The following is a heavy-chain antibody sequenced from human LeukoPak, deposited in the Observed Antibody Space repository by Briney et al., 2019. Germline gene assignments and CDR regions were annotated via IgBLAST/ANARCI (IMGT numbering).Heavy chain of an antibody. D-gene: IGHD3-16*02. CDR1: GFTFSDYS. CDR2: ITSAGGYT. J-gene: IGHJ6*03. CDR3: ATSGGFVLPNAITGNWYMDV. Sequence: GRSLRLSCGASGFTFSDYSMNWVRRAPGKGLAWVASITSAGGYTYYADSVKGRFTISRDNAQNSLFLQMNSLRAEDTAVYFCATSGGFVLPNAITGNWYMDVWGRGTSVTVSS. V-gene: IGHV3-21*01.